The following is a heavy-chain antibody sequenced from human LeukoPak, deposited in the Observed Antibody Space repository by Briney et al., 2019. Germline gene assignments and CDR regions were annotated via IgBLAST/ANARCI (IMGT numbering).Heavy chain of an antibody. V-gene: IGHV1-69*04. D-gene: IGHD3-22*01. CDR3: ARRGYYDSSGDYYFPY. CDR1: GDTFSSYD. Sequence: ASVKVSCRASGDTFSSYDISWVRQAPGQGLEWMGRIIPIFGIANYAQKFQGRVTITADKSTSADYMELSRLRSEDTAVYYCARRGYYDSSGDYYFPYWGQGTLVTVSS. CDR2: IIPIFGIA. J-gene: IGHJ4*02.